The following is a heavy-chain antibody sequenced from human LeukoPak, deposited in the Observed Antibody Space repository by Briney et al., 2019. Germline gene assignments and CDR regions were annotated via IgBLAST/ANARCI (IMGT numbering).Heavy chain of an antibody. Sequence: ASVKVSCKASGGTFSSYAISWVRQAPGQGLEWMGGIIPIFGTANYAQKFQGRVTITADESTSTAYMELSSLRSEDTAVYYCATVAPLDSKDAFDIWGQGTMVTVSS. J-gene: IGHJ3*02. D-gene: IGHD3-22*01. V-gene: IGHV1-69*13. CDR3: ATVAPLDSKDAFDI. CDR1: GGTFSSYA. CDR2: IIPIFGTA.